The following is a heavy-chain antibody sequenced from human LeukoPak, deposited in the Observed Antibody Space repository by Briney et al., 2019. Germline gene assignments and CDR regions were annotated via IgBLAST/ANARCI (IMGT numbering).Heavy chain of an antibody. CDR1: GFTFSSYS. Sequence: GGSLRLSCAASGFTFSSYSMNWVRQAPGKGLEWVANIKQDGSEKYYVDSVKGRFTISRDNAKNSLYLQMNSLRVEDTAVYYCARKGPTVTTYYYYGMDVWGQGTTVTVSS. CDR2: IKQDGSEK. J-gene: IGHJ6*02. D-gene: IGHD4-17*01. V-gene: IGHV3-7*03. CDR3: ARKGPTVTTYYYYGMDV.